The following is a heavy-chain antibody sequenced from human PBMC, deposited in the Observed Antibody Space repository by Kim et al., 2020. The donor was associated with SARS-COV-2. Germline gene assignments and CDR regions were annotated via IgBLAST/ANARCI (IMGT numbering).Heavy chain of an antibody. CDR3: ASGVNNIDYYDSSGYGWFDP. J-gene: IGHJ5*02. Sequence: ASVKVSCKASGYTFTSYYMHWVRQAPGQGLEWMGIINPSGGSTSYAQKFQGRVTMTRDTSTSTVYMELSSLRSEDTAVYYCASGVNNIDYYDSSGYGWFDPWGQGTLVTVSS. D-gene: IGHD3-22*01. CDR2: INPSGGST. V-gene: IGHV1-46*01. CDR1: GYTFTSYY.